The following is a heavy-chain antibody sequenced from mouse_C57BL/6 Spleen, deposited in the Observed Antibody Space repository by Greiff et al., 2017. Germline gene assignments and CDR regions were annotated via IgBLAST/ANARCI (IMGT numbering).Heavy chain of an antibody. D-gene: IGHD2-4*01. J-gene: IGHJ3*01. CDR3: ARNRGDYDPAWFAY. Sequence: VKLMESGAELARPGASVKLSCKASGYTFTSYGISWVKQRTGQGLEWIGEIYPRSGNTYYNEKFKGKATLTADKSSSTAYMELRSLTSEDSAVYFCARNRGDYDPAWFAYWGQGTLVTVSA. CDR1: GYTFTSYG. V-gene: IGHV1-81*01. CDR2: IYPRSGNT.